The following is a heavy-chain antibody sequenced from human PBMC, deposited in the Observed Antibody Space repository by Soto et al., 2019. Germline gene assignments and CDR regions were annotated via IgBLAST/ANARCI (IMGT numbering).Heavy chain of an antibody. CDR1: GYSFTSYW. D-gene: IGHD6-19*01. Sequence: GQSRKISCKGSGYSFTSYWIGWVRQMPGKCLEWMGIIYPGDSDTRYSPSFQGQVTISADKSISTAYLQWSSLKASDTAMYYCARLSSGWPLGYYGMDVWGQGTTVTVSS. V-gene: IGHV5-51*01. CDR2: IYPGDSDT. CDR3: ARLSSGWPLGYYGMDV. J-gene: IGHJ6*02.